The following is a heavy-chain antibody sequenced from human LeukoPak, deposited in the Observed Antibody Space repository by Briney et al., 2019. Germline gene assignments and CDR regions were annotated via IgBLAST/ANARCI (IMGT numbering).Heavy chain of an antibody. V-gene: IGHV4-39*07. CDR3: AREFYDISAGYSAQGDVFDV. CDR1: GGSISNSTNF. J-gene: IGHJ3*01. CDR2: LYHSGRT. D-gene: IGHD3-9*01. Sequence: SETLSLTCTVSGGSISNSTNFWGWIRQPPGKEMEWIGSLYHSGRTYYNPSLKSRVTISEDSSKNQISLKMTSVTDADTAVYYCAREFYDISAGYSAQGDVFDVWGQGTVVTVSS.